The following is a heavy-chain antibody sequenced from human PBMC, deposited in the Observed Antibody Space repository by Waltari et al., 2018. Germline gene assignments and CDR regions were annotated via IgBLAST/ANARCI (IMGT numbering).Heavy chain of an antibody. CDR3: AKVRGYSYGYDY. CDR1: GFTFSISA. CDR2: ISGSGGST. V-gene: IGHV3-23*04. D-gene: IGHD5-18*01. Sequence: EVQLVESGGGLVQPGGSMRLSCAASGFTFSISALGWVRQAPGKGLEWVSAISGSGGSTYYADSVKGRITISRDNSKNTLYLQMNSLRAEDTAVYYCAKVRGYSYGYDYWGQGTLVTVSS. J-gene: IGHJ4*02.